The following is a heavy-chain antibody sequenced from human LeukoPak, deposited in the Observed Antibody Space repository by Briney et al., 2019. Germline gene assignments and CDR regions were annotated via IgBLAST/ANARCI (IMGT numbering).Heavy chain of an antibody. CDR3: ARRPAEGYFDY. J-gene: IGHJ4*02. D-gene: IGHD6-25*01. CDR1: GGSISSYY. CDR2: IYYSGST. V-gene: IGHV4-59*01. Sequence: SETLSLTCTVSGGSISSYYWSWIRQPPGKGLEWIGYIYYSGSTNYNPSLKCRVTISVDTSKNQFSLKLSSVTAADTAVYYCARRPAEGYFDYWGQGTLVTVSS.